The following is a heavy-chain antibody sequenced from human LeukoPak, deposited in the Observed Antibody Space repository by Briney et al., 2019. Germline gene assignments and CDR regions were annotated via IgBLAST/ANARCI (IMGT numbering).Heavy chain of an antibody. CDR2: INPTGGST. CDR3: ATDSEGQQQLVRLFEY. V-gene: IGHV1-46*01. J-gene: IGHJ4*02. D-gene: IGHD6-13*01. CDR1: GYTFTSYY. Sequence: ASVKVSCKASGYTFTSYYMHWVRQAPGQGLEWMGIINPTGGSTRYAEKFQGRVTMTEDTSTDTAYMELSSLRSEDTAVYYCATDSEGQQQLVRLFEYWGQGTLVTVSS.